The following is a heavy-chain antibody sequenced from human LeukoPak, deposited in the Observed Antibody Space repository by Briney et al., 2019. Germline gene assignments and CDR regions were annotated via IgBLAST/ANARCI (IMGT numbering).Heavy chain of an antibody. CDR3: ARQGYCSGGSCPRNAAYFQH. D-gene: IGHD2-15*01. J-gene: IGHJ1*01. V-gene: IGHV4-39*01. CDR2: IYYSGST. Sequence: PSETLSLTCTVSGGSISSSSYYWVWIRQPPGKGLEWIGSIYYSGSTYYNPSRKSRVTISVDTSKNQLSLKLSSVTAADTAVYYCARQGYCSGGSCPRNAAYFQHWGQGTLVTVSS. CDR1: GGSISSSSYY.